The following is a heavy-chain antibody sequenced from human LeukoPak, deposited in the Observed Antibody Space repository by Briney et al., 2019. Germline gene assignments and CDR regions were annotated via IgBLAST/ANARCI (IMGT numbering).Heavy chain of an antibody. CDR1: GGSFSGHY. CDR3: ASGENSGSYFSYFDS. J-gene: IGHJ5*01. D-gene: IGHD3-10*01. CDR2: IDHTGRS. V-gene: IGHV4-34*01. Sequence: PSETLSLTCAVYGGSFSGHYWTWIRQPPGKGLEWIGEIDHTGRSTYNPSLTSRVTISKDSSKNQFSLSLGSVIASDTAVYFCASGENSGSYFSYFDSWAQGTPVTVSS.